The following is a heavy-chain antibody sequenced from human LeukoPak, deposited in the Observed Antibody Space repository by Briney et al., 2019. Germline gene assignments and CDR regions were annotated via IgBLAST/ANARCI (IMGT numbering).Heavy chain of an antibody. J-gene: IGHJ4*02. CDR1: GFTFSNYE. V-gene: IGHV3-48*03. Sequence: GGSLRLSCAASGFTFSNYEMNWVRQAPGKGLEWVSYISSSGGTMYYADSVKGRFTISRDNAKNSLYLQMNSLRAEDTAVYCCARVAYCAGDCHHMDSWGQGTLVTVSS. CDR2: ISSSGGTM. CDR3: ARVAYCAGDCHHMDS. D-gene: IGHD2-21*02.